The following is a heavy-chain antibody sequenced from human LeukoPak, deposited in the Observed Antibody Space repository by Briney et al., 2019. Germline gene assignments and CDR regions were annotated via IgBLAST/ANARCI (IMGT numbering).Heavy chain of an antibody. D-gene: IGHD5-12*01. CDR3: ARHKRGYSGYEPFDY. Sequence: SETLSLTCTASGGSISSYYWSWIRQPPGKGLEWIGYIYYSGSTNYNPSLKSRVTISVDTSKNQFSLKLSSVTAADTAVYYCARHKRGYSGYEPFDYWGQGTLVTVSS. V-gene: IGHV4-59*08. CDR2: IYYSGST. J-gene: IGHJ4*02. CDR1: GGSISSYY.